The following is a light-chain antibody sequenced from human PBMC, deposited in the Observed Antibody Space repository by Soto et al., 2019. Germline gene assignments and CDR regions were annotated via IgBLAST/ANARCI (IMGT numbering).Light chain of an antibody. V-gene: IGKV3-20*01. CDR2: GAG. CDR3: QQYGNSPGYT. J-gene: IGKJ2*01. Sequence: EIVLTQSPGTLSLSPGERATLSCRASQSVSSSYLAWYQQKPGQAPSLLIFGAGSRATGIPDRFSGSGSGTDFTLTISRLEPEDVAEYYCQQYGNSPGYTFGQGTKLEI. CDR1: QSVSSSY.